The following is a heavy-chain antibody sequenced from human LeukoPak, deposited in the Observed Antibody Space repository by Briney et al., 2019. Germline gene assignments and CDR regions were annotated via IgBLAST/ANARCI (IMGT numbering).Heavy chain of an antibody. CDR2: INHSGST. CDR1: GGSFSGNY. J-gene: IGHJ3*02. D-gene: IGHD4-17*01. CDR3: ARGGGTVTNFRDAFDI. V-gene: IGHV4-34*01. Sequence: SETLSLTCAVYGGSFSGNYWSWIRQPPGKGLEWIGEINHSGSTNYNPSLKSRVTISVNTSKNQFSLKLSSVTAADTAVYYCARGGGTVTNFRDAFDIWGQGTMVTVSS.